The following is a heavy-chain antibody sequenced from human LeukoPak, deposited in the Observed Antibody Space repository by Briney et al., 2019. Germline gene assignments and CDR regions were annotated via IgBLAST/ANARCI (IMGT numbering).Heavy chain of an antibody. D-gene: IGHD3-16*02. CDR2: IYYNGST. V-gene: IGHV4-30-4*07. CDR3: ARVLKGDYVWGSYRYFDY. Sequence: SETLSLTCAVSGGSISSGGYSWSWIRQPPGKGLEWIGYIYYNGSTYYNPSLKSRVTISVDTSKNQFSLKLSSVTAADTAVYYCARVLKGDYVWGSYRYFDYWGQGTLVTVSS. CDR1: GGSISSGGYS. J-gene: IGHJ4*02.